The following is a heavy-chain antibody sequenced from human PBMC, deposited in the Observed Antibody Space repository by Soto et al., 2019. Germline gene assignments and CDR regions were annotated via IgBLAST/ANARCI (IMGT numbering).Heavy chain of an antibody. CDR2: IYYSGTA. Sequence: QLQLQESGPGLVKPSETLSLTCTVSGGSISSSSYYWGWIRQPPGKGLEWIGSIYYSGTAHYTPSLKSRLTISVDPSKNQFSLNLSAVTAADPAVYYCARRATTVTYDAFDIWGQGTMVTVSS. J-gene: IGHJ3*02. CDR3: ARRATTVTYDAFDI. D-gene: IGHD4-17*01. V-gene: IGHV4-39*01. CDR1: GGSISSSSYY.